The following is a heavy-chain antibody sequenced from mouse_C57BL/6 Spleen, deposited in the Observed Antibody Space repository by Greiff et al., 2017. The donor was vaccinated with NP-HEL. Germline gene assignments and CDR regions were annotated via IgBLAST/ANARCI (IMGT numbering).Heavy chain of an antibody. CDR3: ARRIYDGYYPAGFAY. J-gene: IGHJ3*01. D-gene: IGHD2-3*01. V-gene: IGHV1-61*01. CDR1: GYTFTSYW. Sequence: QVQLQQPGAELVRPGSSVKLSCKASGYTFTSYWMDWVKQRPGQGLEWIGNIYPSDSETHYNQKFKDKATLTVDKSSSTAYMQLSSLTSEDSAVYYCARRIYDGYYPAGFAYWGQGTLVTVSA. CDR2: IYPSDSET.